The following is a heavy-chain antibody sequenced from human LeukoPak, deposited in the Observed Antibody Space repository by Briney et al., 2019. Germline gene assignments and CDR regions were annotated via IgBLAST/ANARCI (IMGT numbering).Heavy chain of an antibody. V-gene: IGHV1-69*02. CDR1: GGTFSSYT. Sequence: ASVKASCKASGGTFSSYTISWVRQAPGQGLEWMGRIIPILGIANYAQKFQGRVTITADKSTSTAYMELSSLRSEDTAVYYCVNANAFQRYYFDYWGQGTLVTVSS. D-gene: IGHD3-3*02. J-gene: IGHJ4*02. CDR3: VNANAFQRYYFDY. CDR2: IIPILGIA.